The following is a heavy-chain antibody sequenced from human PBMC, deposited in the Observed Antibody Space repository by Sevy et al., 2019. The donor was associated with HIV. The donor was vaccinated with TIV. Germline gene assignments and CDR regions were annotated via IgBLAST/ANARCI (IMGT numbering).Heavy chain of an antibody. V-gene: IGHV3-49*04. CDR1: GFTFGDYA. CDR3: THWKGLQSIFDY. J-gene: IGHJ4*02. Sequence: GGSLRLSCTTSGFTFGDYAMNWVRQAPGKGLEWVAFLKSKADGGTVDHAASVKGRFTISRDDSKSIAYLQMNDLTTEDTGVYYCTHWKGLQSIFDYWGQGALVTVSS. CDR2: LKSKADGGTV. D-gene: IGHD1-1*01.